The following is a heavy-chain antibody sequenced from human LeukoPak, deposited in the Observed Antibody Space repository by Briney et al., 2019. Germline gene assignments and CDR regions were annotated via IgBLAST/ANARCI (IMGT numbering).Heavy chain of an antibody. CDR2: INHSGST. Sequence: SETLSLTCAVYGGSFSGYYWNWIRQPPGKGLEWIGEINHSGSTNYNPSLKSRVTISVDTSKNQFSLKLSSVTTADTAVYYCARGFGSGWYGYWGQGTLVTVSS. CDR3: ARGFGSGWYGY. J-gene: IGHJ4*02. D-gene: IGHD6-19*01. CDR1: GGSFSGYY. V-gene: IGHV4-34*01.